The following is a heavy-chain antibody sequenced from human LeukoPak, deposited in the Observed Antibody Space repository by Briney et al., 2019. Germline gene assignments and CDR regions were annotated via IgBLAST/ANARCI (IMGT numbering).Heavy chain of an antibody. CDR3: ARTYYGSGSYLQYYYYGMDV. D-gene: IGHD3-10*01. CDR2: IYYSEST. CDR1: GGSISSYY. J-gene: IGHJ6*02. V-gene: IGHV4-59*08. Sequence: PSETLSLTCTVSGGSISSYYWSWIRQPPGKGLEWIGYIYYSESTNYNPSLKSRVTISVDTSKNQFSLKLSSVTAADTAVYYCARTYYGSGSYLQYYYYGMDVWGQGTTVTVSS.